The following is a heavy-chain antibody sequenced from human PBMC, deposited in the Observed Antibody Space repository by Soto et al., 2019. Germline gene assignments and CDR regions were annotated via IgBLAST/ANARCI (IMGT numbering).Heavy chain of an antibody. V-gene: IGHV3-30*18. CDR3: AKDRSSSWAIDY. J-gene: IGHJ4*02. Sequence: GGSLRLFCGASGFTFSRCGMHWVRQAPGKGLEWVAMISYDESNKYYADSVKGRFTISRDNSKNTLYLQMNSLRAEDTAVYYCAKDRSSSWAIDYWGQGTLVTVSS. CDR2: ISYDESNK. D-gene: IGHD6-13*01. CDR1: GFTFSRCG.